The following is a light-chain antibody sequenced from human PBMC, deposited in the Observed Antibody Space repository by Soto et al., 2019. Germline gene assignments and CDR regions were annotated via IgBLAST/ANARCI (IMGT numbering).Light chain of an antibody. Sequence: EIVLTQSPGTLSLSPGERATLSCRASQSVSSSYLAWYQQKPGQAPSLLIYGASSRATGIPDRFSGSGSGTDFTLTISRLEPEDCAVYYCQQYGSSPLTFGQGTKVEIK. CDR1: QSVSSSY. CDR3: QQYGSSPLT. V-gene: IGKV3-20*01. CDR2: GAS. J-gene: IGKJ1*01.